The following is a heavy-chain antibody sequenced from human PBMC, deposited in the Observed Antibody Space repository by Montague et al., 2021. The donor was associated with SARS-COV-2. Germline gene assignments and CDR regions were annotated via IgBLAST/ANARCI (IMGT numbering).Heavy chain of an antibody. D-gene: IGHD3-22*01. CDR3: ARGRQHFNMIVVVMTGGEYYFDY. V-gene: IGHV4-34*01. CDR1: GGSFSDYF. J-gene: IGHJ4*02. Sequence: SETLSLTCAVHGGSFSDYFWTWIRQPPGKGLEWIGEINHRGTSNYNPSLKSRVSISVDTSKNQFSLYLGSVTAADTAVYYCARGRQHFNMIVVVMTGGEYYFDYWGQGTLVTVSS. CDR2: INHRGTS.